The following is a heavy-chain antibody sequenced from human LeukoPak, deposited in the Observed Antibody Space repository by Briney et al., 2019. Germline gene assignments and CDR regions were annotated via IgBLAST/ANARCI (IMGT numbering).Heavy chain of an antibody. CDR1: GFTFSSYE. CDR2: ISSSGRTI. J-gene: IGHJ4*02. V-gene: IGHV3-48*03. Sequence: PGGSLRLSCAASGFTFSSYEMNWVRQAPGKGLEWVSYISSSGRTIYYADSVKGRFTISRDNAKNSLYLQMHSLRAEDTAVYHCARARGSPRHYFDYWGQGTLVTVSS. CDR3: ARARGSPRHYFDY. D-gene: IGHD6-6*01.